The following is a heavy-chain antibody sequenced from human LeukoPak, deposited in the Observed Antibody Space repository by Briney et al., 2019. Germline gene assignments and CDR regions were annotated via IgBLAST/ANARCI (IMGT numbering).Heavy chain of an antibody. CDR1: GFTFSSYA. Sequence: GGSLRLSCAASGFTFSSYAMSWVRQAPGKGLEWVSAISGSGGSTYYADSVKGRFTISRDNSKNTLYLQMNSLRAEDTAVYYCAKDQRWGLTGFFYGVDVWGQGTTVTVSS. CDR2: ISGSGGST. V-gene: IGHV3-23*01. J-gene: IGHJ6*02. D-gene: IGHD7-27*01. CDR3: AKDQRWGLTGFFYGVDV.